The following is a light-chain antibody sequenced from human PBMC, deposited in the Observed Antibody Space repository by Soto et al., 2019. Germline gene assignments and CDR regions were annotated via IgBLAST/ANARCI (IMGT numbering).Light chain of an antibody. CDR1: QSVGDS. CDR3: QQYNTWPPRYT. CDR2: GAS. Sequence: EIVLTQSPGTLSLFPGERATLSCRASQSVGDSLAWYQQRPGQPPRLLIYGASTRATGIPARFSGSGSGTEFSLTISGLQSEDFAVYFCQQYNTWPPRYTFGQGTKLEI. V-gene: IGKV3-15*01. J-gene: IGKJ2*01.